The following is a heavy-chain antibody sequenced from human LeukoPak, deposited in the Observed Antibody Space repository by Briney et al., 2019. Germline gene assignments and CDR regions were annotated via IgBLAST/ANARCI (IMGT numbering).Heavy chain of an antibody. J-gene: IGHJ6*02. CDR2: IYSGGST. Sequence: PGGSLRLSCAASGFTVSSNYMSWVRQAPGKGLEWVSVIYSGGSTYYADSVKGRFTISRHNSKNTLYLQMNSLRAEDTAVYYCARDRITMVRGSLYYYYGMDVWGQGTTVTISS. V-gene: IGHV3-53*04. CDR3: ARDRITMVRGSLYYYYGMDV. CDR1: GFTVSSNY. D-gene: IGHD3-10*01.